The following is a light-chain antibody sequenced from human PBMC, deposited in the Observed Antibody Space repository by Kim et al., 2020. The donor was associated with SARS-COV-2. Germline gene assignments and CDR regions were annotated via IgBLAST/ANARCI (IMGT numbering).Light chain of an antibody. J-gene: IGKJ2*01. Sequence: EILLTQSPGTLSLSPGERATLSCRASQRLSFGYLAWYQQKPGQAPRLLIYGSASRATGITDKFTGSGSGTDFALTISRLEPEDFAVYYCQQYDASPYTFGLGTKLEI. CDR3: QQYDASPYT. CDR2: GSA. CDR1: QRLSFGY. V-gene: IGKV3-20*01.